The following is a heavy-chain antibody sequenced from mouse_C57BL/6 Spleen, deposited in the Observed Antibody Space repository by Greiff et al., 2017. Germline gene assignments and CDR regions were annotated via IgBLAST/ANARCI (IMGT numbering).Heavy chain of an antibody. CDR3: ARVSGTWDY. D-gene: IGHD4-1*01. CDR2: ISYDGSN. J-gene: IGHJ4*01. CDR1: GYSITSGYY. Sequence: EVKLMESGPGLVKPSQSLSLTCSVTGYSITSGYYWNWIRQFPGNKLEWMGYISYDGSNNYNPSLKNRISITRDTSKNQFVLKLNSVTTEDTATYYCARVSGTWDYWGQGTSVTVSS. V-gene: IGHV3-6*01.